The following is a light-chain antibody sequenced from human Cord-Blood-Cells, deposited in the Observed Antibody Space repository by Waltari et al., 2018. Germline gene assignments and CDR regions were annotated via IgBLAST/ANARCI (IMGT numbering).Light chain of an antibody. CDR3: CSYAGSYTYV. J-gene: IGLJ1*01. Sequence: QSALTQPRSVSGSPGQSVTISCPGTRRDVGGDHYVSWYQQHPGKAPKLLIYDVSKRPSGVPDRFSGSKSGNTASLTISVLQAEDEADYYCCSYAGSYTYVFGTGTKVTVL. CDR2: DVS. V-gene: IGLV2-11*01. CDR1: RRDVGGDHY.